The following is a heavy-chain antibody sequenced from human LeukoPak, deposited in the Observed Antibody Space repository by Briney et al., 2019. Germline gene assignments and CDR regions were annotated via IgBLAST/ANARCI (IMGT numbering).Heavy chain of an antibody. CDR1: GYTFTSYY. D-gene: IGHD2-15*01. J-gene: IGHJ1*01. V-gene: IGHV1-46*01. CDR3: ARGDGCSGGSCYSGAEYFQH. CDR2: INPSGGST. Sequence: ASVKVSCKASGYTFTSYYMHWVRQAPGQGLEWMGIINPSGGSTSYAQKFQGRVTMTRDTSTSTVYMELSSLRSEDTAVYYCARGDGCSGGSCYSGAEYFQHWGQGTLVTVSS.